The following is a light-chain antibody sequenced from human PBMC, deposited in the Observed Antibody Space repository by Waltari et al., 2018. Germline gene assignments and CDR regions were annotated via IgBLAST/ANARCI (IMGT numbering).Light chain of an antibody. Sequence: QSALTQPPSASGSPGQSVTISCTGTSSDVGGYNYVSWYQQHPGEAPKLIIYDVSKRPSGVPDRFSGSKSGNTASLTVSGLQAEDEADYYCSSYAGSNTVVFGGGTKLTVL. V-gene: IGLV2-8*01. J-gene: IGLJ2*01. CDR2: DVS. CDR3: SSYAGSNTVV. CDR1: SSDVGGYNY.